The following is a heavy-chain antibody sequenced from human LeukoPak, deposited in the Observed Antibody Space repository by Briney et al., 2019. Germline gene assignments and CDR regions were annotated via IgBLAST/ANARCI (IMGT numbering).Heavy chain of an antibody. J-gene: IGHJ4*02. CDR2: ISYDGRNK. CDR1: GFTFSSYA. V-gene: IGHV3-30*04. Sequence: GGSLRLSCAASGFTFSSYAMHWVRQAPGKGLEWVAVISYDGRNKYYTDSVEGRFTISRDNSENSVYLQMNRLRAEDTAVYYCARDGTDGNNAERPDYWGQGTLVSVSS. D-gene: IGHD5-24*01. CDR3: ARDGTDGNNAERPDY.